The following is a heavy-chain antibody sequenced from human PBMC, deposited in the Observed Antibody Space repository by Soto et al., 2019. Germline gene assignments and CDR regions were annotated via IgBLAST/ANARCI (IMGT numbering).Heavy chain of an antibody. CDR2: ISYDGSNK. V-gene: IGHV3-30-3*01. Sequence: PGGSLRLSCAASGFTFSSYAMHWVRQAPGKGLEWVAVISYDGSNKYYADSVKGRFTISRDNSKNTLYLQMNSLRAEDTAVYYCASEKKSRSSGYYHDAFDIWGQGTMVTVSS. J-gene: IGHJ3*02. D-gene: IGHD3-22*01. CDR1: GFTFSSYA. CDR3: ASEKKSRSSGYYHDAFDI.